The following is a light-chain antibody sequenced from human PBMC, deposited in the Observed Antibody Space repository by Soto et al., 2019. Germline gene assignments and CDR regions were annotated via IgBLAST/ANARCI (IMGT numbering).Light chain of an antibody. V-gene: IGKV1-12*01. Sequence: DMRLTQSPSSVSASIGGGGSITCXAIQGIRRYLAWYQQKXGKAPKXXXYTASNLRSGVPSRFTGSGSGTDFTLTISSLPPEDFATYYCQQADSFPLTFGGGTKVDIK. J-gene: IGKJ4*01. CDR1: QGIRRY. CDR2: TAS. CDR3: QQADSFPLT.